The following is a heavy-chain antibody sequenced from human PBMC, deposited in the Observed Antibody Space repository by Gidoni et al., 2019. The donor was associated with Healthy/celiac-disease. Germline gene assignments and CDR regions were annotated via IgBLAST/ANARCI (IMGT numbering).Heavy chain of an antibody. D-gene: IGHD6-19*01. CDR3: ASGETVAGSNYYYHAMDV. CDR1: GGSISSSSYY. V-gene: IGHV4-39*07. CDR2: IYYSGST. Sequence: QLQLQESGPGLVKPSETLSLTCTVSGGSISSSSYYWGWLRQPPWEGLEWIGSIYYSGSTYYNPSLKSRVTISVDTSKNQFSLKLSSVTAADTAVYYCASGETVAGSNYYYHAMDVWGQGTTVTVSS. J-gene: IGHJ6*02.